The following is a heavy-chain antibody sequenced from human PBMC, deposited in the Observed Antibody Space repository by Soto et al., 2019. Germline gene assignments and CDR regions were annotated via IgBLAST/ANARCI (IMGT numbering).Heavy chain of an antibody. CDR3: ERRTGFDY. D-gene: IGHD3-9*01. Sequence: EVQLVESGGGLVQPGGSLRLSCAASGFTFSNYSLNWVRQAPGKGLEWVSYISSSSSTIYYADSVKGRFTISRDNAKNSLYLQMNTRRAEDTAVYYCERRTGFDYWGQGTLVTVSS. CDR2: ISSSSSTI. CDR1: GFTFSNYS. J-gene: IGHJ4*02. V-gene: IGHV3-48*01.